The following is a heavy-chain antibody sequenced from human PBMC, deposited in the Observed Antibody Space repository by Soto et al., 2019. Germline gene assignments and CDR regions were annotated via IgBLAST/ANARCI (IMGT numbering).Heavy chain of an antibody. CDR1: GFTFSSYS. CDR3: ARGGIPFDY. J-gene: IGHJ4*02. D-gene: IGHD6-13*01. CDR2: ISSSSSTI. V-gene: IGHV3-48*01. Sequence: SGFTFSSYSMNWVRQAPGKGLEWVSSISSSSSTIYYADSIKGRFTISRDNAKGSLYLQMNSLRAEDTAVYYCARGGIPFDYWGQGTLVTVSS.